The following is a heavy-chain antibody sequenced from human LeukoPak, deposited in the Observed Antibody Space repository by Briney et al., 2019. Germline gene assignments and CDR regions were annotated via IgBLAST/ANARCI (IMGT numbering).Heavy chain of an antibody. J-gene: IGHJ6*03. CDR2: IYYSGST. CDR1: GGSISSYY. D-gene: IGHD2-2*01. CDR3: ARVLGYCSSTSCYGAYYYYYMDV. V-gene: IGHV4-59*01. Sequence: SETLSLTCTVSGGSISSYYWSWIRQPPGKGLEWIGYIYYSGSTNYNPSLKSRVTISVDTSKNQSSLKLSSVTAADTAVYYCARVLGYCSSTSCYGAYYYYYMDVWGKGTTVTVSS.